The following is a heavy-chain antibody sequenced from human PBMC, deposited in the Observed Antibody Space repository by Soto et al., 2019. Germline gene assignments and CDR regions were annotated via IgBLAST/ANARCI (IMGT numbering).Heavy chain of an antibody. CDR1: GDSVSSNSSA. CDR2: TYYRSNWYN. V-gene: IGHV6-1*01. Sequence: SQTLALACGISGDSVSSNSSACNCIRQSPSRGVEWLGRTYYRSNWYNDYAVSVKSRITINPDTSKNQFSLQLNSVTPEDTAVYYCSKGSVFGVVISTDAFDIWGQGTMVTVSS. D-gene: IGHD3-3*01. CDR3: SKGSVFGVVISTDAFDI. J-gene: IGHJ3*02.